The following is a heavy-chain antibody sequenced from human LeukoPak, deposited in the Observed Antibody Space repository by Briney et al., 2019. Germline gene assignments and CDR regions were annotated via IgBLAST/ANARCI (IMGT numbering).Heavy chain of an antibody. D-gene: IGHD3-10*01. CDR3: ATKSHYYGSGSYFDY. V-gene: IGHV1-24*01. CDR2: FDPEDGET. CDR1: GYTLTELS. J-gene: IGHJ4*02. Sequence: GASVKVSCKVSGYTLTELSMHWVRQAPGKGLAWMGGFDPEDGETIYAQKFQGRVTMTEDTSTDTAYMELSSLRSEDTAVYYCATKSHYYGSGSYFDYWGQGTLVTVSS.